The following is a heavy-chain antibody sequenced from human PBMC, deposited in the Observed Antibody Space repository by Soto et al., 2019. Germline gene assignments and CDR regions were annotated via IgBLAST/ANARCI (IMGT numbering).Heavy chain of an antibody. J-gene: IGHJ4*02. Sequence: EVPLVESGGGLVKPGGSLRLSCAASGFTFSNAWMSWVRQAPGKGLEWVGRIKSKTDGGTTDYAAPVKGRFTISRDDSKNTLYLQMNSLKTEDTAVYYCTTPFVYYGSGSYYGWGQGTLVTVSS. CDR1: GFTFSNAW. D-gene: IGHD3-10*01. CDR2: IKSKTDGGTT. V-gene: IGHV3-15*01. CDR3: TTPFVYYGSGSYYG.